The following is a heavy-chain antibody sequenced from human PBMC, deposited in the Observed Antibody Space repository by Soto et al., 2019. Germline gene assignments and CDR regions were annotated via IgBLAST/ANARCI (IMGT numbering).Heavy chain of an antibody. CDR3: AKVAGGLGYFDL. J-gene: IGHJ2*01. CDR1: GFTFDDYA. CDR2: ISWDSNDI. D-gene: IGHD3-16*01. V-gene: IGHV3-9*01. Sequence: EVQLVESGGGLVQPGRSLRLSCAASGFTFDDYAMHWVRQAPGKGLEWVSGISWDSNDIGYADSVKGRFTISRDNAKNSLYLQMNSLRAEDTALYYCAKVAGGLGYFDLWGRGTLVTVSS.